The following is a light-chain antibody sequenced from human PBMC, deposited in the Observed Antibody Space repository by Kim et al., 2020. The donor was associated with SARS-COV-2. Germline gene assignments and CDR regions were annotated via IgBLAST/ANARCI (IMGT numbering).Light chain of an antibody. CDR1: QSVSSSY. CDR3: QQDYNLPFT. J-gene: IGKJ3*01. CDR2: GAS. V-gene: IGKV3D-7*01. Sequence: GERVTPSCRASQSVSSSYLTWYQQKPGQAPRLLIYGASTRATGIPARFSGSGSGTDFTLTISSLQPEDFAVYYCQQDYNLPFTFGPGTKVDIK.